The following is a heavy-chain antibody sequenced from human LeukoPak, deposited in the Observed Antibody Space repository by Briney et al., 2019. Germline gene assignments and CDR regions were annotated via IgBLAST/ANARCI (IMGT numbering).Heavy chain of an antibody. J-gene: IGHJ6*02. D-gene: IGHD5-18*01. CDR1: RFTFSTYG. CDR2: IRYDGSNK. Sequence: PGGSLRLSCAASRFTFSTYGMHWVRQAPGKGLEWVAFIRYDGSNKYYADSVKGRFTISRDNSKNTLFLQVNSLRPEDTAAYYCTKDRISGYSFGLVGLDVWGQGTTVTVSS. CDR3: TKDRISGYSFGLVGLDV. V-gene: IGHV3-30*02.